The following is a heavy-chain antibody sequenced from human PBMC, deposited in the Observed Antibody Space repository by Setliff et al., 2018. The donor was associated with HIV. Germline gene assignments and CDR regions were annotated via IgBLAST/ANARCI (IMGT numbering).Heavy chain of an antibody. CDR1: GFTFSSYS. J-gene: IGHJ4*02. CDR2: ISSSSSTI. Sequence: GGSLRLSCAASGFTFSSYSMNWVRQAPGKGLEWVSYISSSSSTIYYADSVKGRFTISRDNAKNSLYLQMNSLTVEDTAVYYGARGGDSSSSDHWGQGTLVTVSS. CDR3: ARGGDSSSSDH. D-gene: IGHD6-19*01. V-gene: IGHV3-48*04.